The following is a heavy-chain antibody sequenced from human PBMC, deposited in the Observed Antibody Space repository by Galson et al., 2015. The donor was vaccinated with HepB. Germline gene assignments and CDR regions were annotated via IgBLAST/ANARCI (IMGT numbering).Heavy chain of an antibody. V-gene: IGHV1-18*01. D-gene: IGHD3-10*01. CDR1: GYTFTSYG. CDR3: ASHSNTRPCRQISGSTAYMELRSLRSDDTAVYYCAMRSRYYYGSGSYSPYYYYYYMDV. Sequence: SVKVSCKASGYTFTSYGISWVRQAPGQGLEWMGWISAYNGNTNYAQKLQGRVTMTTDTSTSTAYMELRSLRSDDTAVYYCASHSNTRPCRQISGSTAYMELRSLRSDDTAVYYCAMRSRYYYGSGSYSPYYYYYYMDVWGKGTTVTVSS. CDR2: ISAYNGNT. J-gene: IGHJ6*03.